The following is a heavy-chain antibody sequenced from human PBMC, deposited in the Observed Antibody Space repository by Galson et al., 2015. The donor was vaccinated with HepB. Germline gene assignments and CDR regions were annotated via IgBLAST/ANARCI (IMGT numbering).Heavy chain of an antibody. CDR2: IIPIFGTA. CDR1: GGTFSSYA. Sequence: SVKVSCKASGGTFSSYAISWVRQAPGQGLEWMGGIIPIFGTANYAQKFQGRVTITADESTSTAYMELSSLRSEDTAVYYCARDPGGAHHYYYYGMDVWGQGTTVTVSS. V-gene: IGHV1-69*13. D-gene: IGHD1-26*01. J-gene: IGHJ6*02. CDR3: ARDPGGAHHYYYYGMDV.